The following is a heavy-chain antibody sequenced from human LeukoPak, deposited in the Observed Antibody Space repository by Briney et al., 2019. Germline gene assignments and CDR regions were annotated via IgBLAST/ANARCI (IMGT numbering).Heavy chain of an antibody. J-gene: IGHJ6*02. V-gene: IGHV3-7*02. D-gene: IGHD3-22*01. CDR2: INQDGSEK. Sequence: GGSLRLSCAASGSTFSRYWMSWVRQAPGKGLEWVANINQDGSEKYYVDSMKGRFTISRDNARNSLYLQMNSLRAEDTAVYYCARGDFYDPQGMDVWGQGTTVTVSS. CDR3: ARGDFYDPQGMDV. CDR1: GSTFSRYW.